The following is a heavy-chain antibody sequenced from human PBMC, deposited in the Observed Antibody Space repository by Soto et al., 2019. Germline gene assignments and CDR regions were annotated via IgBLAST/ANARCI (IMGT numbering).Heavy chain of an antibody. CDR2: IIPMFGTP. Sequence: QVQLMQSGAEVKKPGSSVKVSCKASGGSFSSYAINWVRQAPGQGLEWMGGIIPMFGTPNYAQKFQGRVTITADESTNTAYMELGSLRSEDTAVSYCARVIGGSGWYGSFGSWGQGTLVTVSS. CDR3: ARVIGGSGWYGSFGS. D-gene: IGHD6-19*01. J-gene: IGHJ4*02. CDR1: GGSFSSYA. V-gene: IGHV1-69*01.